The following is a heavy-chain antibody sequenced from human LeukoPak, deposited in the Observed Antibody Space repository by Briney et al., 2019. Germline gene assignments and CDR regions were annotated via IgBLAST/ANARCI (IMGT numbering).Heavy chain of an antibody. CDR2: INPNSGGT. J-gene: IGHJ4*02. D-gene: IGHD6-6*01. V-gene: IGHV1-2*02. CDR3: ARVGSEYSSSSADY. Sequence: ASVKVSCKASGYTFTGYYMHWVRQAPGQGLEWMGWINPNSGGTNYAQKFQGRVTMTRDTSISTAYMELSRLRSDDTAVYYCARVGSEYSSSSADYWGQGTLVTVSS. CDR1: GYTFTGYY.